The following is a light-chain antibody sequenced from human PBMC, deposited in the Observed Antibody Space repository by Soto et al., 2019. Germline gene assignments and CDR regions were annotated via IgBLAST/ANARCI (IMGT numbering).Light chain of an antibody. CDR1: QTISSY. V-gene: IGKV1-39*01. Sequence: DLQMTQSPSSLSASVGDRVTITCRASQTISSYLNWYQQKPGKAPKLLIYAASTLQSGVPSRFAGSGSGTDFTLTISSLQPEDVAIYYCQQSYSAPLTFGGGTKVGIK. J-gene: IGKJ4*01. CDR2: AAS. CDR3: QQSYSAPLT.